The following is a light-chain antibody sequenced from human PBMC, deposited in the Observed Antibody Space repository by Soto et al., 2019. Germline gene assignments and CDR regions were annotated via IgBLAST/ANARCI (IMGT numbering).Light chain of an antibody. V-gene: IGLV2-8*01. J-gene: IGLJ1*01. Sequence: ALTPPPSASGSPGQSVTISCTGTSNDVGGYDFVSWYQQHPGRAPKLIIVEVNKWPSGVPDRFSASKSGNSASLTVSGLQAEDEADYYCSSYAGDNTYVFGTGTKVTVL. CDR3: SSYAGDNTYV. CDR1: SNDVGGYDF. CDR2: EVN.